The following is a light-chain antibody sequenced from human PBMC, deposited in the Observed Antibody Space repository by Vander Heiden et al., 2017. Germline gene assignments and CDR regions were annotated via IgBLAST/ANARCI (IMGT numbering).Light chain of an antibody. CDR3: AEWDDSLSGVV. CDR2: SNN. V-gene: IGLV1-47*02. CDR1: SSNIGSNY. J-gene: IGLJ2*01. Sequence: QSVLTQPPSASGTPGQRVTISCSGSSSNIGSNYVYWYQQLPGTAPKHLIVSNNQRPSGVPDRFSGYKSGTYASRVTSGLRSEDEADDYCAEWDDSLSGVVFGGGTKLTVL.